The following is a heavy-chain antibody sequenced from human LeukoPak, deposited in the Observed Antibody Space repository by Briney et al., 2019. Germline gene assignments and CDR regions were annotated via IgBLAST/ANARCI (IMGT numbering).Heavy chain of an antibody. CDR3: AKYRDSSGYYSNDY. CDR1: GFTFSSYA. V-gene: IGHV3-23*01. Sequence: PGGSLRLSCAASGFTFSSYAMSWVRQAPGKGLEWVSAISGSGGSTYYADSVKGRFTISRDNSKNTLYLQMNSLRAEDTAVYYCAKYRDSSGYYSNDYWGKGTLVTVSS. D-gene: IGHD3-22*01. J-gene: IGHJ4*02. CDR2: ISGSGGST.